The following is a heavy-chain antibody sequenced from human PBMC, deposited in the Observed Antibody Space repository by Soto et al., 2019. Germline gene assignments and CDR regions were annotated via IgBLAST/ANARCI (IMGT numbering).Heavy chain of an antibody. Sequence: ASVKVSCKASGYTFTSYGISWVRQAPGQGLEWMGWISAYNGNTNYAQELQGRVTMTTDTSTSTAYMELRSLRSDDTAVYYCARVFYYDSSGYYYSTDFDYWGQGTLVTVSS. J-gene: IGHJ4*02. D-gene: IGHD3-22*01. CDR3: ARVFYYDSSGYYYSTDFDY. V-gene: IGHV1-18*04. CDR2: ISAYNGNT. CDR1: GYTFTSYG.